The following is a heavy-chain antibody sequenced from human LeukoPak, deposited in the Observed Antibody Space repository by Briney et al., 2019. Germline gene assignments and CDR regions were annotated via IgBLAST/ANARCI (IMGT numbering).Heavy chain of an antibody. V-gene: IGHV1-69*05. CDR3: ATEARDYYYYMDV. CDR1: GGTFSSYA. CDR2: IIPIFGTA. J-gene: IGHJ6*03. Sequence: ASVKVSCKASGGTFSSYAISWVRQAPGQGLEWIGRIIPIFGTANYAQKFQGRVTITTDESTSTAYMELSSLRSEDTAVYYCATEARDYYYYMDVWGKGTTVTVSS. D-gene: IGHD3-10*01.